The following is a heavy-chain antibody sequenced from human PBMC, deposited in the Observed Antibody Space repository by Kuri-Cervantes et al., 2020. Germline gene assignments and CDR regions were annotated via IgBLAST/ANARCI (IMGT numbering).Heavy chain of an antibody. CDR1: GGSISSYY. V-gene: IGHV4-4*07. CDR2: IYTSGST. CDR3: ARLADCSSTTCHDYC. J-gene: IGHJ4*02. D-gene: IGHD2-2*01. Sequence: ETLSLTCTVSGGSISSYYWSWIRQPAGKGLEWIGRIYTSGSTNYNPSLKSRVTISVDTSKNQFSLKLTSVTAADTAVYYCARLADCSSTTCHDYCWGQGTLVTVSS.